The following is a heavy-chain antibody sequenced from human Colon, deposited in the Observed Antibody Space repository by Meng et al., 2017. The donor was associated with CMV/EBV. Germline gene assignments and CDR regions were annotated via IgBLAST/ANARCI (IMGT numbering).Heavy chain of an antibody. D-gene: IGHD3-16*02. Sequence: SLKISCVASGFTLSSYDMHWVRQAPGKGLEWISHISTQSLTTVYADSVKGRFNISRDNAKNSVYLQMNSLRAEDTAVYYCERKGWNYREAFDMWGQGTRVTVSS. CDR2: ISTQSLTT. V-gene: IGHV3-48*03. CDR1: GFTLSSYD. J-gene: IGHJ3*02. CDR3: ERKGWNYREAFDM.